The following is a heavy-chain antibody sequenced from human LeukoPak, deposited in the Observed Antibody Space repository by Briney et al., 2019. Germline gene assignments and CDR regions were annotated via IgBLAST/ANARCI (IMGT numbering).Heavy chain of an antibody. D-gene: IGHD2-15*01. Sequence: ASVKVSCKASGYTFTSYGISWVRQAPGQGLEWMGWISAYNGNTNYAQKLQGRVTMTTDTSTSTAYMELRSLRSDDTAVYYCAYGYCSGGSCYSFDHWGQGTLVTVSS. J-gene: IGHJ4*02. CDR2: ISAYNGNT. V-gene: IGHV1-18*01. CDR3: AYGYCSGGSCYSFDH. CDR1: GYTFTSYG.